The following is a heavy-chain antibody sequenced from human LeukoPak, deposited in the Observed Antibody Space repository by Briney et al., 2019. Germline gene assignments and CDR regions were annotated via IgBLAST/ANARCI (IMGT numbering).Heavy chain of an antibody. CDR2: IYYSGDT. Sequence: SETLSLTCTVSDGAIAGYSWSWIRQAPGKGLEWIGYIYYSGDTNYNPSLQSRVTVSVDTSKNQFSLRLTSVSAADTAVYFCARGILRDYYDSSGFYHRGGVGYWGQGTLVTVSS. V-gene: IGHV4-59*01. CDR1: DGAIAGYS. CDR3: ARGILRDYYDSSGFYHRGGVGY. D-gene: IGHD3-22*01. J-gene: IGHJ4*02.